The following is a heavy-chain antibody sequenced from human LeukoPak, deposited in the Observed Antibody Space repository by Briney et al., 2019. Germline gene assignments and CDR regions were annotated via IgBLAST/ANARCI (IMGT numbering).Heavy chain of an antibody. CDR1: GGSINSGSYY. Sequence: SETLSLTCTVSGGSINSGSYYWSWFRQPAGKGLEWIGRIYASGSTNYNPSLNSRVTISVDVSKTQFSLKLNSLTATDTAVYYCARGGNSYDFWSGYYPHEKWGHGTLVTVAS. D-gene: IGHD3-3*01. CDR3: ARGGNSYDFWSGYYPHEK. V-gene: IGHV4-61*02. J-gene: IGHJ4*01. CDR2: IYASGST.